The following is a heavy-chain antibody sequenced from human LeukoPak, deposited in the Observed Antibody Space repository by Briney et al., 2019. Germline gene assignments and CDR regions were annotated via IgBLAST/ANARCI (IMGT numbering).Heavy chain of an antibody. CDR2: ISGSGGST. CDR1: GFTFSSYA. V-gene: IGHV3-23*01. CDR3: AKSGNDYGDYDY. Sequence: SGGSLRLSCAASGFTFSSYAMSWVRQAPGKGLEWVSAISGSGGSTYYADSVKGRFTISRDNSKNTLYLQMNSLSAEDTAVYYCAKSGNDYGDYDYWGQGTLVTVSS. D-gene: IGHD4-17*01. J-gene: IGHJ4*02.